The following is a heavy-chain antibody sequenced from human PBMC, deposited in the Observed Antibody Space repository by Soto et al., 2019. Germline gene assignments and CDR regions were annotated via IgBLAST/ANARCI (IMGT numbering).Heavy chain of an antibody. D-gene: IGHD3-3*01. J-gene: IGHJ4*02. CDR1: GGSISSSSYY. Sequence: LSLTCTVSGGSISSSSYYWGWIRQPPGKGLEWIGSIYYSGSTYYNPSLKSRVTISVDTSKNQFSLKLSSVTAADTAVYYCARHAWVEWLLSLYYFDYWGQGTLVTGSS. V-gene: IGHV4-39*01. CDR2: IYYSGST. CDR3: ARHAWVEWLLSLYYFDY.